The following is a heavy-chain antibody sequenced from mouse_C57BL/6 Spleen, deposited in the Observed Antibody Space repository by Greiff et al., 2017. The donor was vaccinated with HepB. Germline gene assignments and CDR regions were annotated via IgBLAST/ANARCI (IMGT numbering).Heavy chain of an antibody. Sequence: EVHLVESGAELVKPGASVKLSCTASGFNIKDYYMHWVKQRTEQGLEWIGRIDPEDGETKYAPKFQGKATITADTSSNTAYLQLSSLTSEDTAVYYCARGGYGSSYDYAMDYWGQGTSVTVSS. D-gene: IGHD1-1*01. CDR1: GFNIKDYY. J-gene: IGHJ4*01. CDR2: IDPEDGET. CDR3: ARGGYGSSYDYAMDY. V-gene: IGHV14-2*01.